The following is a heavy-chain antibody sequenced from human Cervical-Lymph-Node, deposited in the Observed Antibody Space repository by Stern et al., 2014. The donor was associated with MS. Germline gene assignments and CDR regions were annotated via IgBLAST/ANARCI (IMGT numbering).Heavy chain of an antibody. Sequence: MQLVESGPEVKKPGTSVKVSCKASGITFSHSAVQWLRQAPGQRLEWIGVVLVLNGDTNYAQSFQERVTITRDMSTSTVYMELRSLRSEDTAVYYCASERYTYYDDQRPPGGFGPWGQGTLVTVSS. V-gene: IGHV1-58*01. D-gene: IGHD5-18*01. CDR3: ASERYTYYDDQRPPGGFGP. J-gene: IGHJ5*02. CDR1: GITFSHSA. CDR2: VLVLNGDT.